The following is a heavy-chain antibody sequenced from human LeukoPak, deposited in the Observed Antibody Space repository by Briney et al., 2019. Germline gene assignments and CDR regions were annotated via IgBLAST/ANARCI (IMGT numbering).Heavy chain of an antibody. D-gene: IGHD2-2*01. J-gene: IGHJ5*02. V-gene: IGHV3-21*01. CDR3: ARDAEYQLLSPGYNWFDP. CDR2: ISSSSSYI. Sequence: GGSLRLSCAASGFTFSSYSMNWVRQAPGKGLEWVSSISSSSSYIYYADSVKGRFTISRDNAKNSLYLQMNSLRAEDTAVYYCARDAEYQLLSPGYNWFDPWGQGTLVTVSS. CDR1: GFTFSSYS.